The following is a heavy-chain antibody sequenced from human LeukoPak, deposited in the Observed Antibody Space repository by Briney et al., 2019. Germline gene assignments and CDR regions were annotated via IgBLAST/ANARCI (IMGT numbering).Heavy chain of an antibody. D-gene: IGHD1-26*01. CDR1: GGSISSGSYY. J-gene: IGHJ4*02. CDR2: IYTSGSA. CDR3: ARSIMGATELDY. Sequence: SQTLSLTCTVSGGSISSGSYYWSWIRQPAGTGLEWIGRIYTSGSANYNPSLKSRVTISADTSKNQFSLKLSSVTAADTAMYYCARSIMGATELDYWGQGTLVTVSS. V-gene: IGHV4-61*02.